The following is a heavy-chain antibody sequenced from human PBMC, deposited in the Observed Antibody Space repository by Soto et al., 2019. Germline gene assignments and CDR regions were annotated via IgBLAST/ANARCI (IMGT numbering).Heavy chain of an antibody. CDR1: GYPFTSYY. CDR2: INPSSGST. D-gene: IGHD3-16*01. CDR3: AREMYTTRGSPFDY. J-gene: IGHJ4*02. Sequence: QVQLVQSGAEVKKPGASVKVSCKASGYPFTSYYVHWVRQAPGQGLEWMGFINPSSGSTSYAQKFQGRVTMTRDTSTSTVYMEVSSLRSEDTAVYYRAREMYTTRGSPFDYWGQRTLVTVSS. V-gene: IGHV1-46*01.